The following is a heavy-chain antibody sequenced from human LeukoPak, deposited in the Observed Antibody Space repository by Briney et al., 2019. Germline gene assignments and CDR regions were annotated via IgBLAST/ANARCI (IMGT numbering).Heavy chain of an antibody. CDR2: IKEDGSDK. Sequence: PGGSLRLSCAASGFTLSSYWMSWVRQAPGKGLEWVANIKEDGSDKYYVASVEGRFTISRDNAKNLLYLQMNSLRAEDTAVYYCANLPWELSVSDYWGQGTLVTVSS. V-gene: IGHV3-7*01. CDR3: ANLPWELSVSDY. J-gene: IGHJ4*02. D-gene: IGHD1-26*01. CDR1: GFTLSSYW.